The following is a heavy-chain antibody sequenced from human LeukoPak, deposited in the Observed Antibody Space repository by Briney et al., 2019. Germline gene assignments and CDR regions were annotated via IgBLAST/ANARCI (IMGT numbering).Heavy chain of an antibody. CDR3: ARESTAGYNSSWYGFRN. J-gene: IGHJ1*01. Sequence: GGSLRLSCAASGFTFSGYWMSWVRQAPGKGLEWVANINQDGSEKYYVDSVKGRFTISRDNAKNSLFLQMGSLGVEDTAVYYCARESTAGYNSSWYGFRNWGQGTLVSVSS. CDR2: INQDGSEK. V-gene: IGHV3-7*01. D-gene: IGHD6-13*01. CDR1: GFTFSGYW.